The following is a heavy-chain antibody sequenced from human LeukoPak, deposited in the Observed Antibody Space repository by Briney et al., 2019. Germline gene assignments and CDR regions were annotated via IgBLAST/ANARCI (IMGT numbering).Heavy chain of an antibody. Sequence: PGGSLRLSCSASGFIISNYAMHWVRQAPGKGLEYVSAISGNGGSTYCADSVKGRFTISRDNSKNTLYLQMSSLRAEDTAIYHCVKDLYKGDSSSWYYFDYWGQGTLVTVSS. CDR3: VKDLYKGDSSSWYYFDY. D-gene: IGHD6-13*01. J-gene: IGHJ4*02. V-gene: IGHV3-64D*06. CDR2: ISGNGGST. CDR1: GFIISNYA.